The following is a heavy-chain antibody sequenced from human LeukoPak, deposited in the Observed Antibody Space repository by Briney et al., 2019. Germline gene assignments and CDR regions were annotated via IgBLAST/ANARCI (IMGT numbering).Heavy chain of an antibody. D-gene: IGHD3-22*01. CDR3: ARDHYYYDSTGYYYLDY. Sequence: SETLSLTCTVSGGSISSGSYYWSWIRQPAGKGLEWIGRIYNSGNTNYNPSLKSRVTISVDMSKNQFSLKLSSVTAADTAVYYCARDHYYYDSTGYYYLDYWGQGTLVTVSS. J-gene: IGHJ4*02. CDR1: GGSISSGSYY. V-gene: IGHV4-61*02. CDR2: IYNSGNT.